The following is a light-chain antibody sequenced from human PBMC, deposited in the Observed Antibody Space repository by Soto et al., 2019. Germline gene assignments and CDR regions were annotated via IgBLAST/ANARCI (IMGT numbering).Light chain of an antibody. V-gene: IGKV3-15*01. J-gene: IGKJ5*01. CDR3: QQYNNWIT. CDR1: QSISIN. Sequence: EIVMTQSPATLSVSPGERAILSCRASQSISINLAWYQQKPGQAPRLLIYAASNRATGVPARFSGSWSGTEFTLTISSLQSEDFAVYYCQQYNNWITFGQGTRLDIX. CDR2: AAS.